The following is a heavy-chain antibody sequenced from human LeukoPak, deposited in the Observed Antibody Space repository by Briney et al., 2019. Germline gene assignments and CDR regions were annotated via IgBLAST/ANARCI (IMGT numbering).Heavy chain of an antibody. J-gene: IGHJ5*02. CDR2: INNDGSST. Sequence: GGSLRLSCAASGFTFSSYWMHWARQAPGKGLVWVSRINNDGSSTSYADSVKGRFTISRDNAKNTLYLQMNSLRAEDTAVYYCARPTKEGSSWYWWFDPWGQGTLVTVSS. CDR3: ARPTKEGSSWYWWFDP. CDR1: GFTFSSYW. V-gene: IGHV3-74*01. D-gene: IGHD6-13*01.